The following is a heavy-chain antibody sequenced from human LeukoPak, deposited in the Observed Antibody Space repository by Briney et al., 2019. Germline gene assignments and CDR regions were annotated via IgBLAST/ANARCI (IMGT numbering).Heavy chain of an antibody. J-gene: IGHJ2*01. D-gene: IGHD3-10*01. Sequence: PSETLSLTYAVYGGSFSGYYWSWIRQPPGKGLEWIGEINHSGSTNYNPSLKSRVTISVDTSKNQFSLKLSSVTAADTAVYYCARRTMVRGPLWYFDLWGRGTLVTVSS. CDR3: ARRTMVRGPLWYFDL. CDR2: INHSGST. CDR1: GGSFSGYY. V-gene: IGHV4-34*01.